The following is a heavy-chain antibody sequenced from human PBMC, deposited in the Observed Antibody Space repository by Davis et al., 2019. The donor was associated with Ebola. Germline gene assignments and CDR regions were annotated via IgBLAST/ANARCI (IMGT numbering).Heavy chain of an antibody. Sequence: PGGSLRLSCATSGFTFTKAWMTWVRQAPGKGLEWVGRIKSKGSGGTTDYAAPVKGRFTISRDDSKNTLYLQMNSLKTEDTAIYYCTWETYFYCVGVWGQGTTVTVSS. J-gene: IGHJ6*02. CDR1: GFTFTKAW. CDR2: IKSKGSGGTT. D-gene: IGHD1-26*01. V-gene: IGHV3-15*01. CDR3: TWETYFYCVGV.